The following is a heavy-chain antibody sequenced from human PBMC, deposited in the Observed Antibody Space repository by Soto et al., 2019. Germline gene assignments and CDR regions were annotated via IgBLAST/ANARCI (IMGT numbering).Heavy chain of an antibody. Sequence: QVPLVQSGAEVKKPGSSVKVSCKASGGTVSSYAISWVRQAPGQGLEWMGGIIPIFSTAKYAQKFQGRVTITADESTSTAYMELSSLRSDDTAVYYCARGGYYDILTGSLAPFDYWGQGTLVTVSS. CDR1: GGTVSSYA. V-gene: IGHV1-69*12. CDR3: ARGGYYDILTGSLAPFDY. J-gene: IGHJ4*02. D-gene: IGHD3-9*01. CDR2: IIPIFSTA.